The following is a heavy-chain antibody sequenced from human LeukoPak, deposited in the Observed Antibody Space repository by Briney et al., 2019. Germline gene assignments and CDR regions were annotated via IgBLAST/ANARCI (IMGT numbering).Heavy chain of an antibody. Sequence: GGSLRLSCAASGFTFSKYWMLWVRQAPGKGLESVSRINTDGTVTNYADSVKGRFTVSRDNADNTMFLQMNSVRDEDTAVYYCATKQWLAPPPDSWGQGTPVTVSS. V-gene: IGHV3-74*01. J-gene: IGHJ4*02. CDR2: INTDGTVT. D-gene: IGHD6-19*01. CDR1: GFTFSKYW. CDR3: ATKQWLAPPPDS.